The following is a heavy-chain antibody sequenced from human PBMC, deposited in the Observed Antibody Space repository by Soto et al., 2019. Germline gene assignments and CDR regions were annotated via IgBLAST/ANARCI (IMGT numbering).Heavy chain of an antibody. D-gene: IGHD2-15*01. Sequence: GGSLRLSCAASGFTFSSYYMTWVRQAPGEGLEWVSFIDLSGTTTYYRDSVKGRFTIFKDKSMNTVYLQMNNLTDEDASVYYCTKDRVPDGIYSFDYWGQGALVTVSS. CDR1: GFTFSSYY. CDR3: TKDRVPDGIYSFDY. CDR2: IDLSGTTT. J-gene: IGHJ4*02. V-gene: IGHV3-23*03.